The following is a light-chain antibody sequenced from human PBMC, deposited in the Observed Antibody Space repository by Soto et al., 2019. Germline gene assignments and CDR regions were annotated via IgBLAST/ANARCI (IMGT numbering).Light chain of an antibody. J-gene: IGLJ3*02. CDR3: QAYDNSLGVSVL. Sequence: PSVSGAPGQTVTISCSGSSSNIGAGYDVHWYQQLPGKVPKLVIYDTFNRPSGVPDRFSGSKSGTSASLAITGLQAEDEADYYCQAYDNSLGVSVLFGGGTKLTVL. CDR2: DTF. V-gene: IGLV1-40*01. CDR1: SSNIGAGYD.